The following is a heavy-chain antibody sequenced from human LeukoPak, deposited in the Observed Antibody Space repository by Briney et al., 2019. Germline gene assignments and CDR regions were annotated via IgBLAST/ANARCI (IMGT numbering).Heavy chain of an antibody. D-gene: IGHD1-26*01. CDR1: GFTFSSYG. Sequence: PGGSLRLSCAASGFTFSSYGMHWVRQAPGKGLEWVAVISYDGSNKYYADSVKGRFTISRDNSENTLYLQMNSLRAEDTAVYYCAKEGFDGRYYPYLDYWGQGTLVTDSS. CDR3: AKEGFDGRYYPYLDY. CDR2: ISYDGSNK. V-gene: IGHV3-30*18. J-gene: IGHJ4*02.